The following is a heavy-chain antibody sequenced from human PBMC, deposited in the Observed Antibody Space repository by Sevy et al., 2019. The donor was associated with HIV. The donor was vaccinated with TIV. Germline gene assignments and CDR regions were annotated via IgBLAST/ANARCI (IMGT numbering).Heavy chain of an antibody. CDR1: GFTVSSNY. CDR3: ARTYSGSYGIFDY. Sequence: GGSLRLSCAASGFTVSSNYMSWVRQAPGKGLEWVSVIYSGGSTYYADSVKGRFTISRHNSKNTLYLQMNSLRAEDTAVYYCARTYSGSYGIFDYWGQGTLVTVSS. CDR2: IYSGGST. J-gene: IGHJ4*02. D-gene: IGHD1-26*01. V-gene: IGHV3-53*04.